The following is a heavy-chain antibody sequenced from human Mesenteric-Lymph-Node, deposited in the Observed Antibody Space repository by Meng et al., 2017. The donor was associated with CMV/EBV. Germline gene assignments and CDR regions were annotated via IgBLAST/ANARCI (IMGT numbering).Heavy chain of an antibody. V-gene: IGHV3-11*04. J-gene: IGHJ4*02. CDR1: GFTFSDYY. Sequence: GGSLRLSCAASGFTFSDYYMSWIRQAPGKGLEWVSYISSSGSTIYYADSVKGRFTISRDNAKNTLYLQMNSLRAEDTAVYHCVKDRYYDSSGYNYRTGDYWGQGALVTVS. D-gene: IGHD3-22*01. CDR2: ISSSGSTI. CDR3: VKDRYYDSSGYNYRTGDY.